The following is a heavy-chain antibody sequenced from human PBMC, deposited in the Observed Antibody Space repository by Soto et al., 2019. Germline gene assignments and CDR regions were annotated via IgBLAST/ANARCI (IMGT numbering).Heavy chain of an antibody. D-gene: IGHD6-13*01. V-gene: IGHV4-38-2*01. Sequence: TLSLTCAVSDYAISSGYYWGWIRQPPGKGLEWIGSIYHSGNTHYNPSLRSRVTISVYTSKNQFSLKLTSVTAADTAVYYCARHYSSSSTWFDPWGQGTLVTVSS. CDR3: ARHYSSSSTWFDP. CDR2: IYHSGNT. CDR1: DYAISSGYY. J-gene: IGHJ5*02.